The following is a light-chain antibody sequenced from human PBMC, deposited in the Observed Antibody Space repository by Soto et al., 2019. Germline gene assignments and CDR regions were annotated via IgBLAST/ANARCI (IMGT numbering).Light chain of an antibody. CDR1: QILLHSTGYNY. Sequence: DIVMTQSPLSLPVTPGEPASISCRSSQILLHSTGYNYLDCYLQKPGQSPQLLTYLGSYRASAVRARFSGSGQGTDFTLKISSVEVEDGGVCSCMHDIQTRETLGKGTKV. J-gene: IGKJ1*01. CDR3: MHDIQTRET. CDR2: LGS. V-gene: IGKV2-28*01.